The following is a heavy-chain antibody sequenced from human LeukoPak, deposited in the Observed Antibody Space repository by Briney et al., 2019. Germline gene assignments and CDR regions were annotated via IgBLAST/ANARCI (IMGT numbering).Heavy chain of an antibody. CDR1: GGSISSYY. CDR3: AREYYYDSSGYDY. Sequence: SETLSLTCTVSGGSISSYYWSWIRQPPGKGLEWIGYIYYSGSTNYNPSLKSRVTISVDTSKNQFSLKLSSVTAADTAVYYCAREYYYDSSGYDYWGQGTLVTVSS. CDR2: IYYSGST. V-gene: IGHV4-59*01. D-gene: IGHD3-22*01. J-gene: IGHJ4*02.